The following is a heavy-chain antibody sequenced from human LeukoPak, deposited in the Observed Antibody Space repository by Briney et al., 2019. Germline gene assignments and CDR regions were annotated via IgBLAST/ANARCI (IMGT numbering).Heavy chain of an antibody. CDR2: FDPEDGET. V-gene: IGHV1-24*01. J-gene: IGHJ3*02. CDR3: ATSPAITMVRGVQNDAFDI. CDR1: GYTLTELS. Sequence: ASVKVSCKVSGYTLTELSMHWVRQAPGKGLEWMGGFDPEDGETIYAQKFQGRVTMTEDTSTDTAYMELSSLRSEDTAVYYCATSPAITMVRGVQNDAFDIWGQGTMVTVSS. D-gene: IGHD3-10*01.